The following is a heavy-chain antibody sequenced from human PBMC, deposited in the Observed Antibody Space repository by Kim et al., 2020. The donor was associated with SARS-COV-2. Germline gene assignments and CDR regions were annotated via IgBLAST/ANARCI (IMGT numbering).Heavy chain of an antibody. V-gene: IGHV3-33*01. D-gene: IGHD3-9*01. Sequence: GGSLRLSCAASGFTFSSYGMHWVRQAPGKGLEWVAVIWYDGSNKYYADSVKGRFTISRDNTKNTLYLQMNSLRAEDTAVYYCARDYDILTGYPSYYFDYWGQGTLVTVSS. CDR1: GFTFSSYG. J-gene: IGHJ4*02. CDR2: IWYDGSNK. CDR3: ARDYDILTGYPSYYFDY.